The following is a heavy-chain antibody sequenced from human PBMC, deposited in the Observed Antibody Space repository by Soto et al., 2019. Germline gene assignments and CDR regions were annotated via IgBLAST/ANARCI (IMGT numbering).Heavy chain of an antibody. D-gene: IGHD3-10*01. V-gene: IGHV4-59*01. CDR2: ISDTGST. CDR1: GASISNYY. CDR3: GSLYLVRRPVRTEY. J-gene: IGHJ4*02. Sequence: QVQLQEWGPGLVKPSETLSLTCSVSGASISNYYWTWIRQPPGKGLEWIGYISDTGSTNYHPSLILWVRISADTSMILLALGLNSVTSSDAGVYYCGSLYLVRRPVRTEYWSQRTLVPVSS.